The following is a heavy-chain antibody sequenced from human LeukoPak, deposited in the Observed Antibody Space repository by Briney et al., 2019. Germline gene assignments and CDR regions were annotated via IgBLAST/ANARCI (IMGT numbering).Heavy chain of an antibody. V-gene: IGHV3-74*01. J-gene: IGHJ5*01. CDR1: GLTISSYW. CDR3: AAVGATKANWFGP. Sequence: GGSRRLSCAASGLTISSYWMHWVRQAPGKGLVWVSRINSDGSGTSYADSVKGRFTISRDNAKNTLYLQMNSLRAEDTAVYYWAAVGATKANWFGPLGQGNLGT. D-gene: IGHD1-26*01. CDR2: INSDGSGT.